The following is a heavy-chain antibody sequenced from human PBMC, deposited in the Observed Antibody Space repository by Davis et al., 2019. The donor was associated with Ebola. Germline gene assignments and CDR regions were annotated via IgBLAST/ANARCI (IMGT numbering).Heavy chain of an antibody. CDR2: IYYGGSI. Sequence: MPSETLSLTCTVSGGSISGYFWNWIRQSPGKGLEWIGYIYYGGSIAYNPSLKSRVTISVDTSKNQFSLMMTSVTAADTAVYYCARDRRVAVAGRSYYYGMDVWGQGTTVTVSS. CDR3: ARDRRVAVAGRSYYYGMDV. CDR1: GGSISGYF. J-gene: IGHJ6*02. D-gene: IGHD6-19*01. V-gene: IGHV4-59*01.